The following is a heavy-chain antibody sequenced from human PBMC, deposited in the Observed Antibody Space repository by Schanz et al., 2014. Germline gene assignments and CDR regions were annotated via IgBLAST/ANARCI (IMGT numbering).Heavy chain of an antibody. D-gene: IGHD3-10*01. V-gene: IGHV3-23*04. CDR1: GFTFSNHG. CDR3: AKDFFIGVARGVIISHDAIDI. CDR2: ISGSGGST. Sequence: VQLVESGGGVVQPGRSLRLSCAASGFTFSNHGMHWVRQSPGKGLEWVSAISGSGGSTVYADSVKGRFTISRDNSNNTVFLQMNSLRAEDTAVYYCAKDFFIGVARGVIISHDAIDIWGQGTKVTVSS. J-gene: IGHJ3*02.